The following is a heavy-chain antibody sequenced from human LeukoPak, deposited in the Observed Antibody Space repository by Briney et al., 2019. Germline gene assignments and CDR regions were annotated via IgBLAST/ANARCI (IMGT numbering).Heavy chain of an antibody. CDR2: IRYDGSNK. D-gene: IGHD6-13*01. V-gene: IGHV3-30*02. J-gene: IGHJ6*02. Sequence: GGSLRLSCAASGFNFYNYGMHWVRQAPGMGLEWVAFIRYDGSNKYYVDSAKGRFTISRDNAKTSLYLQMNRLRTGDTAVYYCARATTLPIPAAGTASNSSALDVWGQGTKVAVPS. CDR3: ARATTLPIPAAGTASNSSALDV. CDR1: GFNFYNYG.